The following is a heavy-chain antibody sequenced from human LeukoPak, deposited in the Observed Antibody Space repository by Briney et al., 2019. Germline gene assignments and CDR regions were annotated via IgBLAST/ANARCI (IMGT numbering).Heavy chain of an antibody. Sequence: GGSLRLSCAASGFTFSSYAMSWVRQAPGKGLEWVSAISGSGGSTYYADSVKGRFTISRDNSKNTLYLQMNSLRAEDTAVYYCAKVGPWGLPIGEEYNCFDPWGQGTLATVS. CDR2: ISGSGGST. CDR3: AKVGPWGLPIGEEYNCFDP. V-gene: IGHV3-23*01. D-gene: IGHD3-10*01. J-gene: IGHJ5*02. CDR1: GFTFSSYA.